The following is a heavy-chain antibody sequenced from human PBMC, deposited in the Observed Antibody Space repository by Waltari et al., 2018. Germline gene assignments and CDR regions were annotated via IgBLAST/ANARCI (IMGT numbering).Heavy chain of an antibody. J-gene: IGHJ4*02. V-gene: IGHV3-23*01. CDR1: GFTFSTYA. Sequence: GGGLVQPGGSLRLSCAASGFTFSTYAMSWVRQAPGKGLEWVSAIRGTDDSTYYAESVKGRFTISRDKSKNTLYLQMNSLRVDDTAVYYCAKDGSLSGSDWYRIDYWGQGTLVTVSS. D-gene: IGHD6-19*01. CDR3: AKDGSLSGSDWYRIDY. CDR2: IRGTDDST.